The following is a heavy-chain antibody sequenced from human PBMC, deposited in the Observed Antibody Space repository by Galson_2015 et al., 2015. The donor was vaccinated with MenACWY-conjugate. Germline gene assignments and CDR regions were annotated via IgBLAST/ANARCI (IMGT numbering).Heavy chain of an antibody. V-gene: IGHV1-18*01. CDR1: GYTFTSYG. CDR2: ISAYNGNT. D-gene: IGHD5-12*01. Sequence: QSGAEVKKPGASVKVSCKASGYTFTSYGISWVRQAPGQGLEWMGWISAYNGNTNYAQKLQGRVTMTTDTSTSTAYMELRSLRSDDTAVYYCARVGIGRGYSGYDSVGAYYYGMDVWGQGTTVTVSS. J-gene: IGHJ6*02. CDR3: ARVGIGRGYSGYDSVGAYYYGMDV.